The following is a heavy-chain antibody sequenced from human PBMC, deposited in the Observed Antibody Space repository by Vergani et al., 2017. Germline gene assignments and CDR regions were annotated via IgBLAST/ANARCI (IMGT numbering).Heavy chain of an antibody. CDR1: GFTFSACP. J-gene: IGHJ4*02. Sequence: EVQLLQSGGGVIQPGGSVRLSCAASGFTFSACPMTWVRQAPGKGLEWVSAISARYPSTYYADSVKGRFTISRDNSKNMLYLQMNSLRAEDTAVYYCAKVQGYYYDSSGYIDYWGQGTLVTVSS. V-gene: IGHV3-23*01. D-gene: IGHD3-22*01. CDR2: ISARYPST. CDR3: AKVQGYYYDSSGYIDY.